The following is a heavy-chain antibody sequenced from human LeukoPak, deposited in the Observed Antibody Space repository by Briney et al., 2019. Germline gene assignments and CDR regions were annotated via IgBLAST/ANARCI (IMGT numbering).Heavy chain of an antibody. CDR2: IYHSGST. Sequence: SGTLSLTCAVSGGSISSSNWWSWVRQPPGKGLEWIGEIYHSGSTNYNPSLKSRVTISVDKSKNQFSLKLSSVTAADTAVYYCARGFKTYYYGSGSYHGMDVWGQGTTVTVSS. CDR1: GGSISSSNW. V-gene: IGHV4-4*02. CDR3: ARGFKTYYYGSGSYHGMDV. J-gene: IGHJ6*02. D-gene: IGHD3-10*01.